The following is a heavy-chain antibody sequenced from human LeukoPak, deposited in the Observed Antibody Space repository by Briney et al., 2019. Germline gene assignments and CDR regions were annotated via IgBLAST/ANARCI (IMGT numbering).Heavy chain of an antibody. CDR3: AREYSGYDRRIDY. CDR1: GGTFSSYA. CDR2: IIPIFGTA. V-gene: IGHV1-69*01. Sequence: SVKVSCKASGGTFSSYAISWVRQAPGQGLEWMGGIIPIFGTANYAQKFQGRVTITADESTSTAYMELSSLRSEDTAVYYCAREYSGYDRRIDYWGQGTLVTVSS. D-gene: IGHD5-12*01. J-gene: IGHJ4*02.